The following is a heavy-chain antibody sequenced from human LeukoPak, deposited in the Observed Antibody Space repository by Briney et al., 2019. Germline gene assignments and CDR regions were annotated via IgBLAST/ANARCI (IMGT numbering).Heavy chain of an antibody. V-gene: IGHV3-23*01. Sequence: PGGSLRLSCAASGFTFGVYALSWVRQAPGEGLQWVSTFSASGEHTYYADSVKGRFVISRDNSKNTLHLEMNSLRAEDTALYYCAKGGDVSGYSAAEHWGQGTQVFVSS. J-gene: IGHJ1*01. CDR1: GFTFGVYA. D-gene: IGHD3-22*01. CDR3: AKGGDVSGYSAAEH. CDR2: FSASGEHT.